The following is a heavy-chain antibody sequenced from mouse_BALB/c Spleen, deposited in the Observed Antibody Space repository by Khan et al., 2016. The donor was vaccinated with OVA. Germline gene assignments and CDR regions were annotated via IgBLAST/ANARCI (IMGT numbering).Heavy chain of an antibody. J-gene: IGHJ3*01. CDR2: IDPFSGGT. CDR1: GYSFTSYY. CDR3: TRHGYVAWFTY. D-gene: IGHD2-2*01. Sequence: EVELVESGPELMKPGASVKISCKASGYSFTSYYIHWVMQSHGKSLEWIGYIDPFSGGTTYNQKFEGKATLTVDRSSSTAYIHLSNLTSEDSAVSYCTRHGYVAWFTYWGQGTLVTVSA. V-gene: IGHV1S135*01.